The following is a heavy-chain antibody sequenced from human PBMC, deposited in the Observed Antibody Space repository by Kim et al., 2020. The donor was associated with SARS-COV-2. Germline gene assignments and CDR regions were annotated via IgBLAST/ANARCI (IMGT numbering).Heavy chain of an antibody. D-gene: IGHD5-18*01. J-gene: IGHJ6*02. CDR3: ARVDTAMVVYYYYYYGMDV. Sequence: ASVKVSCKASGYTFTSYAMHWVRQAPGQRLEWMGWINAGNGNTKYSQKFQGRVTISRDTSASTAYMEVSSLRSEDTAVYYCARVDTAMVVYYYYYYGMDVWGQGTTVTVSS. CDR2: INAGNGNT. V-gene: IGHV1-3*01. CDR1: GYTFTSYA.